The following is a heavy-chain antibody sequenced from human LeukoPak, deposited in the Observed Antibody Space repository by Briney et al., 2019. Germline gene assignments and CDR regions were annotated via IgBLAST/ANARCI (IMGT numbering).Heavy chain of an antibody. CDR1: GFTFGKYW. Sequence: GGSLRLPCVASGFTFGKYWMSWVRQAPGKGLEWVANIKLDGSEKNYVDSVKGRFTISRDNTKNSLYLQMNSLRVEDTAVFYCARDQYDTWSRRGNFDSWGQGTLVIVSS. V-gene: IGHV3-7*03. J-gene: IGHJ4*02. D-gene: IGHD3-3*01. CDR3: ARDQYDTWSRRGNFDS. CDR2: IKLDGSEK.